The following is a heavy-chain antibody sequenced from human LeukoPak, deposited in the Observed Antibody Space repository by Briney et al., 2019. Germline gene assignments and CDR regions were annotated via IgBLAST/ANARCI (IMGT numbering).Heavy chain of an antibody. CDR1: GYTFTSYD. CDR3: AMKWKLLGNWFDP. J-gene: IGHJ5*02. CDR2: MNPNSGNT. V-gene: IGHV1-8*01. D-gene: IGHD1-26*01. Sequence: ASVKVSCKASGYTFTSYDINWVRQATGQGLEWMGWMNPNSGNTGYAQKFQGRVTMTRNTSISTAYMELSSLRSEDTAVYYCAMKWKLLGNWFDPWGQGTLVTVSS.